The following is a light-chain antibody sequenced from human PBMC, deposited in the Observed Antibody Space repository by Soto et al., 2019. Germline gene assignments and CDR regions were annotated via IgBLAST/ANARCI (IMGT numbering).Light chain of an antibody. CDR2: GAS. CDR1: QSVSSSY. CDR3: LQYGSSPYT. Sequence: EIVLTQSPGTLSLSPGERATLSCRASQSVSSSYLAWYQQKPGQAPRHLIYGASSRATGIPYRFSGSGSGTDFTLTISRLEPEDFAVYYCLQYGSSPYTFGQGTKLEIK. V-gene: IGKV3-20*01. J-gene: IGKJ2*01.